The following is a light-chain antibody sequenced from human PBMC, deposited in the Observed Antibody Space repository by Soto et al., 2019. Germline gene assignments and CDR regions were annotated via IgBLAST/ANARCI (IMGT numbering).Light chain of an antibody. J-gene: IGLJ1*01. CDR1: IIDLAVYNY. CDR3: SSHTTSSALQV. Sequence: ALTQPASVSGSPGQSITISCSGTIIDLAVYNYVSWYQQHPGKAPKLMLYGVSKRPSGVSNRFSGSKSGNRASLTISGLQAEDEADYYCSSHTTSSALQVFXTGTKVTVL. V-gene: IGLV2-14*01. CDR2: GVS.